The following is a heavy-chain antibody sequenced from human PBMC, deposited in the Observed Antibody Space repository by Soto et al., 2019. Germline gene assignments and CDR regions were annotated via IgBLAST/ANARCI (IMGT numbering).Heavy chain of an antibody. CDR1: GGSFSGYY. V-gene: IGHV4-34*01. Sequence: PSETLSLTCAVYGGSFSGYYWSWIRQPPGKGLEWIGEINHSGSTNYNPSLKSRVTISVDTSKNQFSLKLSSVTAADTAVYYCARGSPEGTMGRGVTISSSEGMDVWGQGTTVTVSS. CDR3: ARGSPEGTMGRGVTISSSEGMDV. D-gene: IGHD3-10*01. J-gene: IGHJ6*02. CDR2: INHSGST.